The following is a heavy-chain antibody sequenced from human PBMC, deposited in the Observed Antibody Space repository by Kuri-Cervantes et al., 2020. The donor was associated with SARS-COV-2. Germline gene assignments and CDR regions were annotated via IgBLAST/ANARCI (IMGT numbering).Heavy chain of an antibody. D-gene: IGHD6-19*01. CDR1: GFTFSSYA. CDR2: ISGGGGST. J-gene: IGHJ4*02. CDR3: AKGIAVATGYFDY. V-gene: IGHV3-23*01. Sequence: GESLKISCAASGFTFSSYAVSWVRQAPGKGLEWVSAISGGGGSTYYADSVKGRFTISRDNSKNTLYLQMNSLRAEDTAVYYCAKGIAVATGYFDYWGQGTLVTVSS.